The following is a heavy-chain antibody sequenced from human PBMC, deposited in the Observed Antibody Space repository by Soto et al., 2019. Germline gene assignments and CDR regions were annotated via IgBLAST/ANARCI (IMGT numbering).Heavy chain of an antibody. CDR3: ARHFAQDLGYCSGGSCYAGDYYGMDG. D-gene: IGHD2-15*01. V-gene: IGHV5-51*01. J-gene: IGHJ6*02. CDR2: IYPGDSDT. Sequence: GESLKISCKGSGYSFTSYWIGWVRQMPGKGLEWMGIIYPGDSDTRYSPSFQGQVTISADKSISTACLQWSSLKASDTAMYYCARHFAQDLGYCSGGSCYAGDYYGMDGRGQGTTVTVAS. CDR1: GYSFTSYW.